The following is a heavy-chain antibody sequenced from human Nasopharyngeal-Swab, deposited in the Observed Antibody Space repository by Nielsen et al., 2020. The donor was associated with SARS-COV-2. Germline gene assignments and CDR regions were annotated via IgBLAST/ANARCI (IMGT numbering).Heavy chain of an antibody. CDR3: ARGHGVWFGEPDNWFDP. CDR1: GFTFSSYG. D-gene: IGHD3-10*01. V-gene: IGHV3-30*03. Sequence: GGSLRLSCAASGFTFSSYGMHWVRQAPGKGLEWVAVISYDGYNKYYADSVKGRFTISRDNAKNSLYLQMNSLRAEDTAVYYCARGHGVWFGEPDNWFDPWGQGTLVTVSS. J-gene: IGHJ5*02. CDR2: ISYDGYNK.